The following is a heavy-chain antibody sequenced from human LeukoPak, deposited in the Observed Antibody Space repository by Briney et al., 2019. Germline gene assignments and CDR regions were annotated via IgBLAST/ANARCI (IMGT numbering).Heavy chain of an antibody. J-gene: IGHJ4*02. V-gene: IGHV3-7*05. CDR2: IKQDGSGV. CDR3: ERDFI. D-gene: IGHD3-10*01. CDR1: GFTFSSHW. Sequence: PGGSLRLSCVGSGFTFSSHWMSWVRQAPGRGPEWVANIKQDGSGVDYVESVKGRFTISRDNAKSLLYLQMNSLRAEDTAIYYCERDFIWGQGTLVTVSS.